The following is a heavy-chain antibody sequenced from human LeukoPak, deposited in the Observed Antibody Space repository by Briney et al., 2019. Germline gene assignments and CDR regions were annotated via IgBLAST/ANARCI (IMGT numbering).Heavy chain of an antibody. J-gene: IGHJ4*02. CDR1: GFTVSSNY. V-gene: IGHV3-53*05. Sequence: PGGSLRLSCAASGFTVSSNYMTWVRQAPGKGLEWVSVIYSGGSTYYADSVEGRFTISSDTSKNTLSLQMNSLRAEDTAVYYCARDLSPVVRASPMGYWGQGTLVTVSS. D-gene: IGHD3-10*01. CDR2: IYSGGST. CDR3: ARDLSPVVRASPMGY.